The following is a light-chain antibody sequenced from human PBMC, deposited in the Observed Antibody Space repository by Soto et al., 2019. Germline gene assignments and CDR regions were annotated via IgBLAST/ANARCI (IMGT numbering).Light chain of an antibody. CDR3: CSYAGSSVVV. CDR2: EGS. J-gene: IGLJ2*01. Sequence: QSALTQPASVTGSPGQSITISCTGTSSDVGSYNLVSWYQQHPGKAPKLMIYEGSKRPSGVSNRFSGSKSGNTASLTISGLHAEVEADYYCCSYAGSSVVVFGGGTKLTVL. V-gene: IGLV2-23*01. CDR1: SSDVGSYNL.